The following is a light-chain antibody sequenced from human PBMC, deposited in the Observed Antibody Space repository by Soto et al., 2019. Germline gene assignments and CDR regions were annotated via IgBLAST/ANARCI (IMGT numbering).Light chain of an antibody. V-gene: IGKV3-15*01. CDR1: QSVSSN. CDR2: GAS. J-gene: IGKJ2*01. CDR3: QQYNNCPPRYT. Sequence: EIVMTQSPATLSVSPGERATLSCRASQSVSSNLAWYQQKPGQAPRLLIYGASTRATGIPARFSGSGSGTEVTLTISILQSEDFAVYYCQQYNNCPPRYTFGQGTKLEIK.